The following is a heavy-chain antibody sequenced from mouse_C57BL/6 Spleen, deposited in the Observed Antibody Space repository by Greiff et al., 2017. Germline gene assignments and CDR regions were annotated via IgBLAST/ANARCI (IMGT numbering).Heavy chain of an antibody. CDR3: ARGQDYYGSSWYFDV. D-gene: IGHD1-1*01. CDR1: GYAFTNYL. Sequence: VQLQESGAELVRPGTSVQVSCKASGYAFTNYLIEWVKQRPGQGLEWIGVINPGSGGTNYNEKFKGKATLTADKSSSTAYMQLSSLTSEDSAVYVCARGQDYYGSSWYFDVWGTGTTVTVSS. CDR2: INPGSGGT. J-gene: IGHJ1*03. V-gene: IGHV1-54*01.